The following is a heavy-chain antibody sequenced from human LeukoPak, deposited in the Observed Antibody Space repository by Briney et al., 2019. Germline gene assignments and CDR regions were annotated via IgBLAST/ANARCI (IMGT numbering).Heavy chain of an antibody. V-gene: IGHV1-18*01. Sequence: ASVKVSCKASGYTFTSYGISWVRQAPGQGLECMGWISAYNGNTNYAQKLQGRVTMTTDTSTSTAYMELRSLRSDDTAVYYCARVRIAVAGTSGQADYWGQGTLVTVSS. CDR2: ISAYNGNT. CDR1: GYTFTSYG. CDR3: ARVRIAVAGTSGQADY. J-gene: IGHJ4*02. D-gene: IGHD6-19*01.